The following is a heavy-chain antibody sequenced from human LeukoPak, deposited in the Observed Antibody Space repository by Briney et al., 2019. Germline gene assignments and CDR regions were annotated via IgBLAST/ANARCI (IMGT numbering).Heavy chain of an antibody. CDR3: AKVGRSIVVAANFDY. CDR1: GFTFSSYA. J-gene: IGHJ4*02. CDR2: ISGSGGST. V-gene: IGHV3-23*01. Sequence: GGSLRLSCAASGFTFSSYAMSWVRQAPGKGLEWVSAISGSGGSTYYADSVKGRFTTSRDNSKNTLYLQMNSLRAEDTAVYYCAKVGRSIVVAANFDYWGQGTLVTVSS. D-gene: IGHD6-19*01.